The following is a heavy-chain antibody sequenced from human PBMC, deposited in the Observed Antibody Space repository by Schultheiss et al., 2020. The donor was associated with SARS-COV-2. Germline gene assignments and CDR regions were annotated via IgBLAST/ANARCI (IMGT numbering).Heavy chain of an antibody. V-gene: IGHV4-4*07. J-gene: IGHJ4*02. CDR1: GGSIISYY. D-gene: IGHD3-9*01. CDR3: ARAPHFDWYYYFDY. CDR2: IYTSGST. Sequence: SETLSLTCTVSGGSIISYYWSWIRQPAGKGLEWIGRIYTSGSTNYNPSLKSRVTISVDTSKNQFSLKLSSVTAADTAVYYCARAPHFDWYYYFDYWGQGTLVTVSS.